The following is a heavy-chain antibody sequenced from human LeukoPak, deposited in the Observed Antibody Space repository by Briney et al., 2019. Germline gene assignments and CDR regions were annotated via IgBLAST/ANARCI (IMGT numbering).Heavy chain of an antibody. V-gene: IGHV3-7*01. J-gene: IGHJ4*02. CDR3: ARTLYRGVSDY. CDR1: GFTFSSAW. Sequence: GGSLRLSCAASGFTFSSAWMNWVRQAPGKGLEWVANIKQDGSEKYYVDSVKGRFTISRDNAKNSLYLQMNSLRAEDTAVYYCARTLYRGVSDYWGQGTLVTVSS. D-gene: IGHD3-10*01. CDR2: IKQDGSEK.